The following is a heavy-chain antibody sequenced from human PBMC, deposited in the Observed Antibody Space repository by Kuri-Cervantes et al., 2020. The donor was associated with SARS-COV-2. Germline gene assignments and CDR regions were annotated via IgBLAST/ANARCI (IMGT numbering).Heavy chain of an antibody. J-gene: IGHJ4*02. Sequence: GESLKISCAASGFTFSGHWIHWVRQAPGKGLVWVSRINPDGSYTNNADSVKGRFTLSRDNAKNMLFLQMNSLRAEDTAVYYCVRDGEHWNFDYWGRGTLVTVSS. CDR2: INPDGSYT. CDR3: VRDGEHWNFDY. D-gene: IGHD1-1*01. CDR1: GFTFSGHW. V-gene: IGHV3-74*01.